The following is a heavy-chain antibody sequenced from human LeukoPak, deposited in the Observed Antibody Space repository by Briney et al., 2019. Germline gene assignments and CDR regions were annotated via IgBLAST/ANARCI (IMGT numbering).Heavy chain of an antibody. J-gene: IGHJ4*02. CDR1: GFTFDEYA. CDR3: AKGGGWFYYFDF. CDR2: IGWDSGGI. D-gene: IGHD6-19*01. V-gene: IGHV3-9*01. Sequence: GRSLRLPCAASGFTFDEYAMHRVRQAPGKGLEWVSGIGWDSGGIGYADSVKGRITISRDNAKKSLFLQMNSLRAEDTAFYYCAKGGGWFYYFDFWGQGSLVTVSS.